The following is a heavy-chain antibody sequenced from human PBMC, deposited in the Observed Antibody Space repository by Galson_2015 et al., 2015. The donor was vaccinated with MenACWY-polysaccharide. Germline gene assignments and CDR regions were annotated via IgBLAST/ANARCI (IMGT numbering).Heavy chain of an antibody. D-gene: IGHD6-13*01. CDR3: AKDISVASVGSDY. J-gene: IGHJ4*02. V-gene: IGHV3-9*01. Sequence: KGRFIISRDNAKNSLYLQMNSLRPEDTALYYCAKDISVASVGSDYWGQGTLVTVSS.